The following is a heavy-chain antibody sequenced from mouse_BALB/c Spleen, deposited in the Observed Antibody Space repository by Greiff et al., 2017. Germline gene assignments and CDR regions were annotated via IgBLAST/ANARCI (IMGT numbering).Heavy chain of an antibody. J-gene: IGHJ3*01. Sequence: VQLKESGGGLVKPGGSLKLSCAASGFTFSSYAMSWVRQTPEKRLEWVASISSGGSTYYPDSVKGRFTISRDNARNILYLQMSSLRSEDTAMYYCAREANTATAWFAYWGQGTLVTVSA. CDR3: AREANTATAWFAY. CDR2: ISSGGST. D-gene: IGHD1-2*01. V-gene: IGHV5-6-5*01. CDR1: GFTFSSYA.